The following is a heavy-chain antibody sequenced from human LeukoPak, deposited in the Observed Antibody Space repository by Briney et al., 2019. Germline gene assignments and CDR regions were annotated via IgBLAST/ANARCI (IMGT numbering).Heavy chain of an antibody. D-gene: IGHD6-19*01. J-gene: IGHJ3*02. CDR1: GFTFSSYW. CDR2: INTDGSST. CDR3: AKEGISSGWYPEAFDI. Sequence: GGSLRLSCAASGFTFSSYWMHWVRQAPGKGLVWVSRINTDGSSTSYADSVKGRFTISRDNSKNTLYLQMNSLRAEDTAVYYCAKEGISSGWYPEAFDIWGQGTMVTVSS. V-gene: IGHV3-74*01.